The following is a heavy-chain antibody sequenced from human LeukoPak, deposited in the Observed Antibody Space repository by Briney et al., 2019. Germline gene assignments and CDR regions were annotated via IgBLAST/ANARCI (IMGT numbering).Heavy chain of an antibody. Sequence: GASVKVSRKASGYTFTGYYMHWVRQAPGQGLEWMGWINPNSGGTNYAQKFQGRVTMTRDTSISTAYMELSRLRSDDTAVYYCASNSSPKGVAAGTIAFGYWGQGTLVTVSS. J-gene: IGHJ4*02. D-gene: IGHD6-13*01. CDR1: GYTFTGYY. V-gene: IGHV1-2*02. CDR3: ASNSSPKGVAAGTIAFGY. CDR2: INPNSGGT.